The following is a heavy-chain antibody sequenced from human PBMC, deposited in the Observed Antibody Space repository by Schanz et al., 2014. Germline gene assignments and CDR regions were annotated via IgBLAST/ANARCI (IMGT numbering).Heavy chain of an antibody. CDR2: MIGSGSSV. CDR1: GFTFSIYG. D-gene: IGHD3-22*01. CDR3: AKDGRLPYYGTGSDFDY. V-gene: IGHV3-23*04. J-gene: IGHJ4*02. Sequence: VQLVESGGGVVQPGRSLRLSCAASGFTFSIYGMSWVRQAPGKGLEWVSRMIGSGSSVFYADSVKGRFTISRDNLKNTLYLQMNSLRAGDTAVYYCAKDGRLPYYGTGSDFDYWGQGTLVAVSS.